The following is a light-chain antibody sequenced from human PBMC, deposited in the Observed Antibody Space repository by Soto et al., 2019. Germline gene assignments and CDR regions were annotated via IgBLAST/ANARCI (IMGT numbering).Light chain of an antibody. CDR3: QQYHDWPPYT. J-gene: IGKJ2*01. CDR1: QSVTNN. V-gene: IGKV3-15*01. CDR2: GAS. Sequence: EIVMTQSPATLSVSPGERVTLSCRASQSVTNNLAWYQQKPGQAPRLLISGASTRATGIPARFSGSGSGTDFTLTIISLHSDDSAVYYCQQYHDWPPYTFGQGPKLEIK.